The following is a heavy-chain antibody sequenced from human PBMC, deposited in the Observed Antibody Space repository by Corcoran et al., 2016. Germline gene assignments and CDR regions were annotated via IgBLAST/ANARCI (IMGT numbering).Heavy chain of an antibody. CDR3: AGDRVVDFWSGYYLYYYYGMDV. D-gene: IGHD3-3*01. CDR1: GYTFTSYY. V-gene: IGHV1-46*01. CDR2: INPSGGST. J-gene: IGHJ6*02. Sequence: QVQLVQSGAEVKKPGASVKVSCKASGYTFTSYYMHWVRQAPGQGLEWMGIINPSGGSTSYAQKFQGRVTMTRDTSTSTVYMELSSLRSEDTAVYYCAGDRVVDFWSGYYLYYYYGMDVWGQGTTVTVSS.